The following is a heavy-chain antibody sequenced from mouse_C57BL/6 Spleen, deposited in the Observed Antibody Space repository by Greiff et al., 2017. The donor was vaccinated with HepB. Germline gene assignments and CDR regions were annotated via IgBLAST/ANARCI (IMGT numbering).Heavy chain of an antibody. CDR1: GYTFTSYW. J-gene: IGHJ4*01. Sequence: QVHVKQPGAELVKPGASVKLSCKASGYTFTSYWMHWVKQRPGQGLEWIGMIHPNSGSTNYNEKFKSKATLTVDKSSSTAYMQLSSLTSEDSAVYYCARSDYDYYYAMDYWGQGTSVTVSS. CDR2: IHPNSGST. CDR3: ARSDYDYYYAMDY. V-gene: IGHV1-64*01. D-gene: IGHD2-4*01.